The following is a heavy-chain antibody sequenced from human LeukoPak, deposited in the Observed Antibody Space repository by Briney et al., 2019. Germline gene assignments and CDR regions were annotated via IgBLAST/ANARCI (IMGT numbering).Heavy chain of an antibody. J-gene: IGHJ4*02. V-gene: IGHV3-30*03. Sequence: GGSLRLSCAASGFTFSSYSMNWVRQAPGKGLEWVALISDDGNNKQYADSVKGRFTISRDDSKNTLFLQMNSLKTEDTAVYYCPRIGVGYTYGNGFASWGQGTLVTVSS. D-gene: IGHD5-18*01. CDR1: GFTFSSYS. CDR3: PRIGVGYTYGNGFAS. CDR2: ISDDGNNK.